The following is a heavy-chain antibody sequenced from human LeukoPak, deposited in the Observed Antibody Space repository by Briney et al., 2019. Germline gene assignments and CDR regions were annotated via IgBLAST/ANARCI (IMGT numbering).Heavy chain of an antibody. CDR1: GHTLTELS. Sequence: GASVKVSCKVSGHTLTELSLHWVRQAPGKGLEWMGGLDPEAGEMIYSQKFQGRVTMTEDTSTDIAYMEMSSLRSEDTAVYYCATGRTWWDLLNYWGPGTLVTVSS. D-gene: IGHD1-26*01. V-gene: IGHV1-24*01. J-gene: IGHJ4*02. CDR2: LDPEAGEM. CDR3: ATGRTWWDLLNY.